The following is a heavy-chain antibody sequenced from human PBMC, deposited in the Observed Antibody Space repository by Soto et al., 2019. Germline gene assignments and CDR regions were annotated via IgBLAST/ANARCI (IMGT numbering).Heavy chain of an antibody. CDR1: GGSISSYY. CDR2: IYYSGST. Sequence: SETLSLTCTVSGGSISSYYWSWIRQPPGKGLEWIGYIYYSGSTNYNPSLKSRVTISVDTSKNQFSLKLSSVTAADTAVYYCARDRGGYSYGYYYYYYGMDVWGQGTTVTV. J-gene: IGHJ6*02. CDR3: ARDRGGYSYGYYYYYYGMDV. D-gene: IGHD5-18*01. V-gene: IGHV4-59*01.